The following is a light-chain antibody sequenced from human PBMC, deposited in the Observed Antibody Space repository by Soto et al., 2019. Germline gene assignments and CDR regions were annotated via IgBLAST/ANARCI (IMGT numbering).Light chain of an antibody. Sequence: EIGLPQSPATLSLSPGERATLSCRASQTVSSSLAWYQQKPGQAPRLLIYEASNRATGIPARFSGSGSGADFTLTISSLEPEDVELYSCHQPSNWPLTCGGGTKVETK. J-gene: IGKJ4*01. V-gene: IGKV3-11*01. CDR1: QTVSSS. CDR3: HQPSNWPLT. CDR2: EAS.